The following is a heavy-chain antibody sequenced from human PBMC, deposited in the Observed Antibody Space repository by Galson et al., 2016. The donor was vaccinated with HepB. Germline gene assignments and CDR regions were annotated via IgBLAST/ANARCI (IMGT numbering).Heavy chain of an antibody. CDR3: ARDRLTMSEMIVCDH. V-gene: IGHV1-18*01. D-gene: IGHD2-21*01. CDR2: IGNDNSKT. CDR1: GYSFTSYG. J-gene: IGHJ4*02. Sequence: SVKVSCKAFGYSFTSYGFSWFRQAPGQGLEWMGWIGNDNSKTDYAQKVQGRVTMAIDTSTSTAYMELRALRSDDTAVYYCARDRLTMSEMIVCDHWGQGTLVTVSS.